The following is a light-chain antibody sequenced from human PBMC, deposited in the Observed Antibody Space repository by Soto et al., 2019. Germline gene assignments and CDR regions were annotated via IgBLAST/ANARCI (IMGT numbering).Light chain of an antibody. CDR2: SNN. CDR3: AAWDDSLNALV. J-gene: IGLJ1*01. Sequence: QSVLTQPPSASGTPGQRVTISYSGSSSNIGSNTVNWYQQLPGTASKLLIYSNNQRPSGVPDRFSGSKSGTSASLAISGLQSEDEADYYCAAWDDSLNALVFGTGTKVTVL. CDR1: SSNIGSNT. V-gene: IGLV1-44*01.